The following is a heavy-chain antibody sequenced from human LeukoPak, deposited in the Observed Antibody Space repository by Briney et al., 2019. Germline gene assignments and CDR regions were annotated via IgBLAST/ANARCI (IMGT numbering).Heavy chain of an antibody. CDR3: ARVGSYAFDI. J-gene: IGHJ3*02. V-gene: IGHV4-59*01. CDR2: IHYTGGT. CDR1: AGSISSYY. Sequence: PSETLSLTCTVSAGSISSYYWSWIRQPPGKGLEWIGYIHYTGGTNQNPSLKSRVTISVDTSKNQFSLNLSSVTAADTAVYYCARVGSYAFDIWGQGTMVTVSS.